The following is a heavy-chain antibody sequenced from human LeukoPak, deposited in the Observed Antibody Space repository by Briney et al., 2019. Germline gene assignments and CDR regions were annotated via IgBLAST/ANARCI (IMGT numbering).Heavy chain of an antibody. V-gene: IGHV3-30-3*01. CDR3: TTARSESYWAEYLRH. J-gene: IGHJ1*01. CDR1: GFTCSSYA. CDR2: ISYDGSNK. D-gene: IGHD1-26*01. Sequence: TGGSLRLSCAASGFTCSSYAMHWVGQAPGKGLEWVAVISYDGSNKYYAYSVKGRFTISRDNCNNTLYLQMNSLRAEDTAVYYCTTARSESYWAEYLRHWGQGTLVTVSS.